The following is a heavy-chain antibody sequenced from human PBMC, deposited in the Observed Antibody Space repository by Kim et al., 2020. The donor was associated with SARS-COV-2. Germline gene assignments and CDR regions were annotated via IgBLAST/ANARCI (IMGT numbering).Heavy chain of an antibody. CDR1: GFTFSSYG. CDR3: AKDNHHRTGSGLGY. CDR2: IWYDGSNK. J-gene: IGHJ4*02. D-gene: IGHD6-19*01. V-gene: IGHV3-33*06. Sequence: GGSMRLSCAASGFTFSSYGMHGVRQAPGKGLEWVAVIWYDGSNKYYADSVKGRFTISRDNSKNTLYLQMNSLRAEDTAVYYCAKDNHHRTGSGLGYWGQG.